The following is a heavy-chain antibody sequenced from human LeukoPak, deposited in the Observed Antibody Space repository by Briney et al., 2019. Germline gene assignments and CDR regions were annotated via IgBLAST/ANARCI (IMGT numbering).Heavy chain of an antibody. D-gene: IGHD4-17*01. J-gene: IGHJ6*03. CDR1: GYSISSGYY. CDR3: ARDVRGVTKYYYYYMDV. CDR2: IYHSGST. Sequence: SETLSLTCTVSGYSISSGYYWGWIRQPPGKGLEWIGSIYHSGSTYYNPSLKSRVTISVDTSKNQFSLKLSSVTAADTAVYYCARDVRGVTKYYYYYMDVWGKGTTVTVSS. V-gene: IGHV4-38-2*02.